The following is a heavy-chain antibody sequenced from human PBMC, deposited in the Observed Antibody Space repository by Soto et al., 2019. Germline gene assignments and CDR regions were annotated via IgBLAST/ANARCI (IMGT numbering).Heavy chain of an antibody. V-gene: IGHV3-74*01. CDR3: ARVGVDTAVVDGGYYYYPLDV. D-gene: IGHD5-18*01. CDR1: GFNFRNYG. J-gene: IGHJ6*02. CDR2: INSDGRST. Sequence: GGSLRLSCAASGFNFRNYGMHWVRQAPGKGLVWVSRINSDGRSTRYADSVKGRFTISRDNARNTLFLQMNSLRADDTAVYYCARVGVDTAVVDGGYYYYPLDVWGQGTTVTVYS.